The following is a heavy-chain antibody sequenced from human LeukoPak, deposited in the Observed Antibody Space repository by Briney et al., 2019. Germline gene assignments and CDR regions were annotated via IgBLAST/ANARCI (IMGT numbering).Heavy chain of an antibody. D-gene: IGHD3-3*01. J-gene: IGHJ4*02. V-gene: IGHV3-23*01. Sequence: GGSLRLSCAASGFTFSNYAMHWVRQAPGKGLEWVSAISGSGGSTYYADSVKGRFTIPRDNSKNTLYLQMNSLRAEDTAVYYCAKDGVRFLEWLLPSYFDYWGQGTLVTVSS. CDR3: AKDGVRFLEWLLPSYFDY. CDR2: ISGSGGST. CDR1: GFTFSNYA.